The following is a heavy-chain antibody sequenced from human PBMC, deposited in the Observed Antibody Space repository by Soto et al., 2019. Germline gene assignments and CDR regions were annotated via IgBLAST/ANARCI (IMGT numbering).Heavy chain of an antibody. CDR3: ARTIAAAGIYYYGMDV. V-gene: IGHV2-70*11. CDR2: IDWGDDK. J-gene: IGHJ6*02. CDR1: GFSLSTSGMC. Sequence: SGPTLVNPTQTLTLTCTFSGFSLSTSGMCVSWIRQPPGKALEWLARIDWGDDKYYSASLKTRLTISKDTSKNQVVLTMTNMDPVDTATYYCARTIAAAGIYYYGMDVWGQGTTVTVSS. D-gene: IGHD6-13*01.